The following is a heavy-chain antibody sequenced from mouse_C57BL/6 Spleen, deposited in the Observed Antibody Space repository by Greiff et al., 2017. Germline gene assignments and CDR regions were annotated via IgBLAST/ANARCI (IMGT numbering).Heavy chain of an antibody. Sequence: VQLQESGPELVKPGASVKISCKASGYAFSSSWMNWVKQRPGKGLEWIGRIYPGDGDTNYNGTFKGKATLTADKSSSTAYMQLRSLTSADSAVYFCARTSSGHHYFDYWGQGTTLTVSS. CDR3: ARTSSGHHYFDY. D-gene: IGHD3-2*02. V-gene: IGHV1-82*01. CDR2: IYPGDGDT. J-gene: IGHJ2*01. CDR1: GYAFSSSW.